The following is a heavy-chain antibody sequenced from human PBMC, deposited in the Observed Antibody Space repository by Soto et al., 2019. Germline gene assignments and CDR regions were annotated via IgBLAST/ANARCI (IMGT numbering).Heavy chain of an antibody. CDR3: AGINEIRNYFDY. D-gene: IGHD4-17*01. CDR1: GGTFSSYT. Sequence: QVQLVQSGAEVKKPGSSVKVSCKASGGTFSSYTISWVRQAPGQGLEWMGRIIPILGIANYAQKFQGRVTITADKSTSTAYMELRSLRSEDTAVYYCAGINEIRNYFDYWGQGTLVTVSS. J-gene: IGHJ4*02. V-gene: IGHV1-69*02. CDR2: IIPILGIA.